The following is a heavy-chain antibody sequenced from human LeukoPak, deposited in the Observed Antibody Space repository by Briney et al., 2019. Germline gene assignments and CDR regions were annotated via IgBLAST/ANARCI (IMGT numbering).Heavy chain of an antibody. D-gene: IGHD3-3*01. V-gene: IGHV4-34*01. CDR1: GGSFSGYY. J-gene: IGHJ3*02. Sequence: SETLSLTCAVYGGSFSGYYWSWIRQPPGKGLEWIGEINHSGSSNYNPSLKSRVTISVDTSKNQFSLKLSSVTAADTAVYYCARDTMRDAFDIWGQGTMVTVSS. CDR2: INHSGSS. CDR3: ARDTMRDAFDI.